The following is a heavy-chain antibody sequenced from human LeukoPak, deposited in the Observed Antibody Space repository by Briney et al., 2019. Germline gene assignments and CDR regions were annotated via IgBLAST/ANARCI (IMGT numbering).Heavy chain of an antibody. CDR2: IDPNSGDT. CDR1: GYTFTVYY. D-gene: IGHD5-24*01. J-gene: IGHJ4*02. CDR3: ARVRWLQFGYPDY. V-gene: IGHV1-2*02. Sequence: GASVKVSCKASGYTFTVYYIHWIREAPGRGLEWMGWIDPNSGDTHYSQNFQGRVTMTRDTSISTAYLEVSRVRSDDTALYYCARVRWLQFGYPDYWGQGTLVTVSS.